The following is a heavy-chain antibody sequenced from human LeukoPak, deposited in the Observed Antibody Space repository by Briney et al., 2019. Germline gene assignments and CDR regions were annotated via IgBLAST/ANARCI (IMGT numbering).Heavy chain of an antibody. CDR1: GFTFGSHA. J-gene: IGHJ4*02. Sequence: GSLRLSCEASGFTFGSHAMYWVRQALGKGLEWVAGIFGSGGSPHYADPVKGRFTISRGNSRNTVYLQINSLRAEDTAVYYCGKTTVGYSSGQKPAWPVDYWGQGTLVTVSS. V-gene: IGHV3-23*01. CDR3: GKTTVGYSSGQKPAWPVDY. D-gene: IGHD5-18*01. CDR2: IFGSGGSP.